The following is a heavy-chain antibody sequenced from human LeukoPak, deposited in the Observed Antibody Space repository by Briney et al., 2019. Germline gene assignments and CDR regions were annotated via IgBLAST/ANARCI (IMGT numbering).Heavy chain of an antibody. CDR2: IGDDETYK. CDR1: GFTLSSYA. CDR3: AKDPHGSYGPRYFFDS. D-gene: IGHD5-18*01. V-gene: IGHV3-33*06. J-gene: IGHJ4*02. Sequence: GRSLRLSCAASGFTLSSYAMHCVRQAPGKGLEGGTVIGDDETYKYYTDSVKGRVTISRYNSKNTLYLQMNSLRAEHTALYYCAKDPHGSYGPRYFFDSWGQGTLVTVSS.